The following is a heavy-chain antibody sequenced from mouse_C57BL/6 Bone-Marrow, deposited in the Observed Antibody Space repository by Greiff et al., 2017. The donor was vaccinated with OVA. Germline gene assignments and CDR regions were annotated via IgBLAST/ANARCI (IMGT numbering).Heavy chain of an antibody. D-gene: IGHD3-2*02. J-gene: IGHJ3*01. V-gene: IGHV5-15*01. CDR1: GFTFSDYG. CDR2: ISNLAYSI. CDR3: ARPHRSGTWGFAY. Sequence: EVMLVESGGGLVQPGGSLKLSCAASGFTFSDYGMAWVRQAPRKGPEWVAFISNLAYSIYYADTVTGRFTISRGNAKNTLYLEMSSLRSEDTAMYYCARPHRSGTWGFAYWGQGTLVTVSA.